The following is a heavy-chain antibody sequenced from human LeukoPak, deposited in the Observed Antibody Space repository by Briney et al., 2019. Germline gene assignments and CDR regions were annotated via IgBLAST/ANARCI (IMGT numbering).Heavy chain of an antibody. CDR2: IYPGDSDT. Sequence: GESLKISCKGSGYSFTSYWIGWVRQMPGKGLEWMGIIYPGDSDTRYSPSFQGQVTISADKSISTAYLHWSSLKASDTAMYYCARGRRDCSGDCYVAFDIWGQGTMVTVSS. CDR1: GYSFTSYW. CDR3: ARGRRDCSGDCYVAFDI. J-gene: IGHJ3*02. V-gene: IGHV5-51*01. D-gene: IGHD2-21*02.